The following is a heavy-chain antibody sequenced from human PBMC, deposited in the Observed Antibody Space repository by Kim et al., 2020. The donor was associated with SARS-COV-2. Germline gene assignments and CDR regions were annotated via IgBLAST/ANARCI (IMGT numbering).Heavy chain of an antibody. CDR2: ISSSSSYI. CDR1: GFNFSSYS. CDR3: ARDGFPYYYDSSSLWY. J-gene: IGHJ4*02. D-gene: IGHD3-22*01. Sequence: GGSLRLSCAASGFNFSSYSMNWVRQAPGKGLEWVSSISSSSSYIYYADSVKGRFTISRDNAKNSLYLQMNSLRAEDTAVYYCARDGFPYYYDSSSLWYWGPGTLGTVSP. V-gene: IGHV3-21*01.